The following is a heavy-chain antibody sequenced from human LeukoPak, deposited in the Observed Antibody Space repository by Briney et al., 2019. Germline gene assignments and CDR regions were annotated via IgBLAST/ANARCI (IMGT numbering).Heavy chain of an antibody. J-gene: IGHJ4*02. V-gene: IGHV4-59*08. CDR2: IYYTGST. D-gene: IGHD6-6*01. CDR3: ARHRAYGSASPFDY. CDR1: GGSISSLY. Sequence: SETLSLTCSVSGGSISSLYWSWIRQPPGKGLEWIGYIYYTGSTNYNPSLKSRVTIFVDMSKNQFSLRLSSVTAADTALYYCARHRAYGSASPFDYWGQGTLVTVSS.